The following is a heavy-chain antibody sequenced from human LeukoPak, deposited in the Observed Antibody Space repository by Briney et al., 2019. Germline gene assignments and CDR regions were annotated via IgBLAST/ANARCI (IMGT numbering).Heavy chain of an antibody. D-gene: IGHD5-12*01. CDR1: GFTFSSYA. J-gene: IGHJ4*02. V-gene: IGHV3-23*01. Sequence: PGGSLRLSCAASGFTFSSYAMSWVRQARGKGLEWVSAISGSGGSTYYADSVKGRFTISRDNSKNTLYLQMNSLRAEDTAVYYCAKVRGYSGYDPLDYWGQGTLVTVSS. CDR3: AKVRGYSGYDPLDY. CDR2: ISGSGGST.